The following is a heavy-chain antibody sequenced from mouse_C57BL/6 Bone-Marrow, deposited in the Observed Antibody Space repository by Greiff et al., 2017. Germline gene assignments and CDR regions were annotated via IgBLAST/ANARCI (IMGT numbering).Heavy chain of an antibody. CDR1: GYTFTDYY. CDR3: ARDYYGSSWYFDY. D-gene: IGHD1-1*01. Sequence: VQLKHSGPELVKPGASVKISCKASGYTFTDYYMNWVKQSHGKSLEWIGDINPNNGGTSYNQKLKGKATLTVDKSSSTAYMELRSLTSEDSAFYYCARDYYGSSWYFDYWGQGTILTVSS. J-gene: IGHJ2*01. V-gene: IGHV1-26*01. CDR2: INPNNGGT.